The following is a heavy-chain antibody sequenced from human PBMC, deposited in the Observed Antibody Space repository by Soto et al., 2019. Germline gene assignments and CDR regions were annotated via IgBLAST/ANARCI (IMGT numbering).Heavy chain of an antibody. CDR3: ARDGLFCSSTSCYVDY. Sequence: SVKVSCKASGGTFSSYTISWVRQAPGQGLEWMGRIIPILGIANYAQKFQGRVTITADKSTSTAYMELSSLRSEDTAVYYCARDGLFCSSTSCYVDYWGQGTLVTVSS. V-gene: IGHV1-69*04. CDR1: GGTFSSYT. D-gene: IGHD2-2*01. J-gene: IGHJ4*02. CDR2: IIPILGIA.